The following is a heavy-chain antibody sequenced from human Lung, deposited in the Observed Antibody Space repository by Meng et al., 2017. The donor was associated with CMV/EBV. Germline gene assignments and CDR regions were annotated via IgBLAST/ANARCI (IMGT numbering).Heavy chain of an antibody. V-gene: IGHV3-43*01. D-gene: IGHD1-26*01. Sequence: GESLKISCAASGFTFDDYTMHWVRQAPGKGLEWVSLISWDGGSTYYADSVKGRFTISRDNSKNSLYLQMNSLRTEDTALYYCAKDRYSGSYSSPGYFDYWXQGTLVTVSS. CDR3: AKDRYSGSYSSPGYFDY. J-gene: IGHJ4*02. CDR1: GFTFDDYT. CDR2: ISWDGGST.